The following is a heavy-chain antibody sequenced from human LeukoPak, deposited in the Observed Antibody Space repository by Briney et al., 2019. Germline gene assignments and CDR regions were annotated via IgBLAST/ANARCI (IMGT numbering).Heavy chain of an antibody. CDR2: ISAYNRKT. CDR3: ARVLGFRPDTLKGSDY. CDR1: GYTLTNYG. V-gene: IGHV1-18*01. Sequence: GASMKVSCKAPGYTLTNYGISWVRQAPGQGLEWVGWISAYNRKTNYAQKLQGRVTMTTDTSTTTAYMELRSLRSDDTAVYYCARVLGFRPDTLKGSDYWGQGTLVTVSS. J-gene: IGHJ4*02.